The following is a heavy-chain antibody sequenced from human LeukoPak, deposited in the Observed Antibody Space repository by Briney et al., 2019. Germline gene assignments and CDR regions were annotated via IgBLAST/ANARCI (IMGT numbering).Heavy chain of an antibody. V-gene: IGHV3-30*02. Sequence: GGSLRLSCAASGFTFSSYGMHWVRQAPGKGLEWVAFIRYDGSNKYYADSVKGRFTISRDNSKNTLYLQMNSLRAEDTAVYYCAKEVYASIAARPGWLLFDYWGQGTLVTVSS. J-gene: IGHJ4*02. D-gene: IGHD6-6*01. CDR3: AKEVYASIAARPGWLLFDY. CDR2: IRYDGSNK. CDR1: GFTFSSYG.